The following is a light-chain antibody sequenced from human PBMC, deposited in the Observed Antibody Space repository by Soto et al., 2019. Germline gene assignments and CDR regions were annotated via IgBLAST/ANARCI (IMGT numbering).Light chain of an antibody. Sequence: EIVLTQYPGTLSWSPGERATLSCRASQSASSNYLAWYQQKPGQAHRLLIYAASTRATGIPDRFSGSGSGTDFTLTISRLEPEDFAVYYCQQYGRSPPLIFGGGTKVEIK. CDR1: QSASSNY. CDR3: QQYGRSPPLI. CDR2: AAS. J-gene: IGKJ4*01. V-gene: IGKV3-20*01.